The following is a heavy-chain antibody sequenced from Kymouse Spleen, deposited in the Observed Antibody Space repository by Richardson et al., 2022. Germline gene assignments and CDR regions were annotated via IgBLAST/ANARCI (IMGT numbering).Heavy chain of an antibody. CDR3: AGYGSGSYYYYYYGMDV. J-gene: IGHJ6*02. CDR1: GGSISSSSYY. CDR2: IYYSGST. D-gene: IGHD3-10*01. Sequence: QLQLQESGPGLVKPSETLSLTCTVSGGSISSSSYYWGWIRQPPGKGLEWIGSIYYSGSTYYNPSLKSRVTISVDTSKNQFSLKLSSVTAADTAVYYCAGYGSGSYYYYYYGMDVWGQGTTVTVSS. V-gene: IGHV4-39*01.